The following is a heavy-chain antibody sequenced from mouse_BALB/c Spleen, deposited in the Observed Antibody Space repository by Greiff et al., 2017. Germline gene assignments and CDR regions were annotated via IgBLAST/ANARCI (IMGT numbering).Heavy chain of an antibody. J-gene: IGHJ4*01. CDR3: AGRGRPYAMDY. V-gene: IGHV1-54*01. Sequence: QVQLQQSGAELVRPGTSVKVSCKASGYAFTNYLIEWVKQRPGQGLEWIGVINPGSGGTNYNEKFKGKATLTADKSSSTAYMQLSSLTSDDSAVYFCAGRGRPYAMDYWGQGTSVTVSS. CDR2: INPGSGGT. CDR1: GYAFTNYL.